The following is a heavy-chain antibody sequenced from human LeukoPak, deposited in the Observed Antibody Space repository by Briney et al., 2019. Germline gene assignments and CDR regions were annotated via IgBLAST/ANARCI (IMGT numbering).Heavy chain of an antibody. Sequence: PSETLSLTCAVSGGSISSSGYSWSWIRQPPGKGLEWIGYIYHPGSTYYNPSLKSRVTISIDRSKNQFSLRLSSVTAAGTAVYYCARGTASRFQHWGQGTLVTVSS. V-gene: IGHV4-30-2*01. CDR1: GGSISSSGYS. J-gene: IGHJ1*01. CDR2: IYHPGST. CDR3: ARGTASRFQH.